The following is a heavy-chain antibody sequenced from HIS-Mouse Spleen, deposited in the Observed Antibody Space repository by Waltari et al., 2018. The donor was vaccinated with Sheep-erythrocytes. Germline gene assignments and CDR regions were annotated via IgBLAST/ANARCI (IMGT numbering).Heavy chain of an antibody. D-gene: IGHD1-26*01. J-gene: IGHJ4*02. V-gene: IGHV3-21*01. Sequence: EVQLVESGGGLVNPGGSLRLSCAASGFTFSSYSMNWVGQAPGKGVELVSSMSSISSYIYYADSVKGRFTISRDNAKNSLYLQMNSLRAEDTAVYYCARVASGATFDYWGQGTLVTVSS. CDR1: GFTFSSYS. CDR2: MSSISSYI. CDR3: ARVASGATFDY.